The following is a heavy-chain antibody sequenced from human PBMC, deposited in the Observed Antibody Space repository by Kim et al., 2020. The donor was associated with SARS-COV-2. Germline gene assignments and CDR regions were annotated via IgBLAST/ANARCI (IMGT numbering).Heavy chain of an antibody. CDR2: GIT. CDR3: ARGVGAVGDY. Sequence: GITSYAQTFQGRVTMTWDTAIRTAYMELSSLRSEDTAVYYCARGVGAVGDYWGQGTLVTVSS. V-gene: IGHV1-8*01. D-gene: IGHD1-26*01. J-gene: IGHJ4*02.